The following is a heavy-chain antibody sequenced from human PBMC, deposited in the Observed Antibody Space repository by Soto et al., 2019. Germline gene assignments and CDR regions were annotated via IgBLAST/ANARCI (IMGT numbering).Heavy chain of an antibody. D-gene: IGHD2-15*01. Sequence: PSETLSLTCTVSGGSINSNNYYWAWIRQPPGKGLAWIASIDYDGSTYYNPSLKRRVTISIDTSKNQFSLRLRSVTAADTAIYYCAKVVVAATRHTDFDSWGQGTLVTVSS. V-gene: IGHV4-39*01. CDR1: GGSINSNNYY. J-gene: IGHJ4*02. CDR3: AKVVVAATRHTDFDS. CDR2: IDYDGST.